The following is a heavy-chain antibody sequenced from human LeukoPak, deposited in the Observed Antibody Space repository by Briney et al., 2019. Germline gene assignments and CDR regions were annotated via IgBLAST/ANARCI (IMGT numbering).Heavy chain of an antibody. J-gene: IGHJ5*02. CDR2: ITPVINTA. Sequence: ASVKVSCKASGYTFTSYGISWVRQAPGQGLEWMGKITPVINTANYAQTFQGRVSIYADKSTTTVYMDLSGLRPDDTAVYYCARVNLRGSNYNWFDPWGQGTLVTVAS. V-gene: IGHV1-18*01. D-gene: IGHD1-26*01. CDR1: GYTFTSYG. CDR3: ARVNLRGSNYNWFDP.